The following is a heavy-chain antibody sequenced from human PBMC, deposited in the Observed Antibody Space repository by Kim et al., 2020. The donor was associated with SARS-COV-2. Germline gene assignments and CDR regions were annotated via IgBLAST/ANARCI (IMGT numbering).Heavy chain of an antibody. Sequence: GGSLRLSCETSGFTFNSYAMSWVRQAPGKGPEWIAYVGRSAARTYYASSVTGRFIISRDSATNSIHLQMDSLRAEDTALYYCARDHPSEGGAFLDSWG. V-gene: IGHV3-48*03. CDR3: ARDHPSEGGAFLDS. CDR2: VGRSAART. CDR1: GFTFNSYA. J-gene: IGHJ5*01. D-gene: IGHD3-16*01.